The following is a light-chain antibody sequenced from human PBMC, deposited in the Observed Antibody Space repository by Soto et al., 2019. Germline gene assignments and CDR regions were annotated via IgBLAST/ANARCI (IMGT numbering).Light chain of an antibody. V-gene: IGLV7-43*01. CDR2: GTS. Sequence: QAVVTQEPSLPVSPGGPVTLTCASSTGAVTSGYYPNWIQQKPGQAPRALLYGTSNKHSLTPARFSGSLLGGKAALTLSGVQPEDEAEYYCLLDYGGAWVFCGGTNLTVL. CDR1: TGAVTSGYY. CDR3: LLDYGGAWV. J-gene: IGLJ3*02.